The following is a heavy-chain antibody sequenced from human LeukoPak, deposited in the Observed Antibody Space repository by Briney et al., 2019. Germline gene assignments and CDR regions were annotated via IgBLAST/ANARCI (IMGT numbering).Heavy chain of an antibody. Sequence: PGGSLRLSCAASGFIFSNYAMNWVRQAPGKGLEWVSGVSGSGGSTYYADSVKGRFTISRDNSRNTLYLQMNSLRAEDTAVFYCAKVPYGDNVGKDAFDIRGQGTMVIVSS. D-gene: IGHD4-23*01. CDR1: GFIFSNYA. J-gene: IGHJ3*02. V-gene: IGHV3-23*01. CDR3: AKVPYGDNVGKDAFDI. CDR2: VSGSGGST.